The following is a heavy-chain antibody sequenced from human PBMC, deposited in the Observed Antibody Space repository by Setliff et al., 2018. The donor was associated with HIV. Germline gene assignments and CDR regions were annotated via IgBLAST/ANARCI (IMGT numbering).Heavy chain of an antibody. J-gene: IGHJ5*02. Sequence: PGGSLRLSCAASGFTFSDYYMNWVRQAPGKGLEWVSGISGSGDRTFYADSVKGRFTVSRDNSKDTLFLQMNSLRAEDTAIYFCAKDYTPTFWEYNWFDTWGQGTLVTVSS. CDR1: GFTFSDYY. V-gene: IGHV3-23*01. CDR3: AKDYTPTFWEYNWFDT. D-gene: IGHD3-3*01. CDR2: ISGSGDRT.